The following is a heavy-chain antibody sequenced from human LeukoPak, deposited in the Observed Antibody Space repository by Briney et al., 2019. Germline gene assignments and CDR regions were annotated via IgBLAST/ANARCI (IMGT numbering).Heavy chain of an antibody. CDR2: INPNSGGT. V-gene: IGHV1-2*04. J-gene: IGHJ5*02. CDR1: GYTFTGYY. Sequence: ASVTVSCKASGYTFTGYYMHWVRQAPGQGLEWMGWINPNSGGTNYAQKFQGWVTMTRDTSISTAYMELSRLRSDDTAVYYCARGNDYGDYDWFDPWGQGTLVTVSS. D-gene: IGHD4-17*01. CDR3: ARGNDYGDYDWFDP.